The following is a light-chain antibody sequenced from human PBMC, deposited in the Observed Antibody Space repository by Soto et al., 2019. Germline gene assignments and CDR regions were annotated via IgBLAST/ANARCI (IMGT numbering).Light chain of an antibody. CDR2: GAF. CDR1: QSVSSN. Sequence: EILMTQSPVTLSVSPGERATLPCRASQSVSSNLAWYQQKPGQAPSLLIYGAFTRATGIPARFSGTGSGTEFTLTISSLQSEYFALYYCQQYNDWPLTFGQGTKVEI. V-gene: IGKV3-15*01. J-gene: IGKJ1*01. CDR3: QQYNDWPLT.